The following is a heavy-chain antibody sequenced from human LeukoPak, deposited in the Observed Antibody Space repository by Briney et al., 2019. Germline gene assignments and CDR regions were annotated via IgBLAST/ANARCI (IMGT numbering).Heavy chain of an antibody. D-gene: IGHD6-13*01. CDR2: ISYDGSNK. CDR3: ARNAELGAGGSCWYGGPFDY. V-gene: IGHV3-30*03. Sequence: GGSLRLSCAASGFTFSSYSMNWVRQAPGKGLEWVAVISYDGSNKYYADSVKGRFTISRDNSKNTLYLQMNSLRAEDTAVYYCARNAELGAGGSCWYGGPFDYWGQGTLVTVSS. CDR1: GFTFSSYS. J-gene: IGHJ4*02.